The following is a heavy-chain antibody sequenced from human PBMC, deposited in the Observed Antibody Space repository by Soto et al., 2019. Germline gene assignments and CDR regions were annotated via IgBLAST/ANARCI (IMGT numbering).Heavy chain of an antibody. CDR2: IYYSGST. CDR3: ARGSPYYDTGYYFDY. Sequence: SETLSLTCTVSGDSVSSSSYYWSWIRQPPGKGLEWIGYIYYSGSTNYNPSLKSRVTISVDTSKNQFSLKLSSVTAADTAVYYCARGSPYYDTGYYFDYWGQGTLVTVSS. J-gene: IGHJ4*02. D-gene: IGHD3-22*01. V-gene: IGHV4-61*01. CDR1: GDSVSSSSYY.